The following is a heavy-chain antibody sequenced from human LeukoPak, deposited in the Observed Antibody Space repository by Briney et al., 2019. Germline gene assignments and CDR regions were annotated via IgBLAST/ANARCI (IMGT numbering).Heavy chain of an antibody. J-gene: IGHJ6*03. CDR2: IYYSGST. V-gene: IGHV4-39*01. D-gene: IGHD5-12*01. CDR3: ARHSGYHPNMDMDV. CDR1: GGSISSSSYY. Sequence: SSETLSLTCTVSGGSISSSSYYWGWIRQPPGKGLEWIGSIYYSGSTYYNPSLKSRVTISVDTSKNQFSLTLSSVTAADTAVYYCARHSGYHPNMDMDVWGKGTTVTVSS.